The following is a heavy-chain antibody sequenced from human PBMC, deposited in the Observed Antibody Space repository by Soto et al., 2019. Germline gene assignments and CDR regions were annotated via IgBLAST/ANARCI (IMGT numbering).Heavy chain of an antibody. V-gene: IGHV3-15*07. D-gene: IGHD2-2*01. J-gene: IGHJ6*02. CDR1: GFTFSNAW. Sequence: GGSLRLSCAASGFTFSNAWMNWVRQAPGKGLEWVGRIKSKTDGGTTDYAAPVKSRFTISRDDSKNTLYLQMNSLKTEDTAVYYCTGCSSTSCYTKIYYYYGMDVWGQGTTVTSP. CDR3: TGCSSTSCYTKIYYYYGMDV. CDR2: IKSKTDGGTT.